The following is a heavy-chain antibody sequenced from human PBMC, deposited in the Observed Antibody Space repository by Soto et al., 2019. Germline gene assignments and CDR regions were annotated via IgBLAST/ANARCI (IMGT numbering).Heavy chain of an antibody. V-gene: IGHV1-2*02. CDR2: IGPESGAT. D-gene: IGHD4-17*01. Sequence: ASVKVTCKVSGYTLTDLSMHWVRQAPEQGPEWMGEIGPESGATRYAQKFQGRVTMTRDTSITTVYMELKNLSPDDTAVYYCARLVVPGTVTAWRDYYYGMDVWGQGTTVTVSS. CDR3: ARLVVPGTVTAWRDYYYGMDV. CDR1: GYTLTDLS. J-gene: IGHJ6*02.